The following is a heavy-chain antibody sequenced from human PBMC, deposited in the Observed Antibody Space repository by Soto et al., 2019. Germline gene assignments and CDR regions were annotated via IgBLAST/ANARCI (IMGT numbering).Heavy chain of an antibody. Sequence: PGGSLRLSCAASGFTFSSYGMHWVRQAPGKGLEWVSLISATGGGTYYADSVKGRFTISRDNSHNTLYLQVHSLTAEDTAVHYCAKDRRAGGNSAFYFDFWGQGAQVTVSS. CDR2: ISATGGGT. CDR1: GFTFSSYG. CDR3: AKDRRAGGNSAFYFDF. V-gene: IGHV3-23*01. D-gene: IGHD3-16*01. J-gene: IGHJ4*02.